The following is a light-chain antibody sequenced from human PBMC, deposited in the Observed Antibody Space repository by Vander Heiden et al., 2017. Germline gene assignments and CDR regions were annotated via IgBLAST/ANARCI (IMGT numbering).Light chain of an antibody. CDR1: QGISSY. CDR2: AAS. CDR3: QQYDSYPSIT. J-gene: IGKJ5*01. V-gene: IGKV1-8*01. Sequence: AIRMTHSPSSFAASTGDRVTITCRASQGISSYLAWYQQKPGKAPKLLIYAASTLQSGVPSRFSGSGCGRDLTITISCRQSEDFATYYCQQYDSYPSITFGQGTQLEIK.